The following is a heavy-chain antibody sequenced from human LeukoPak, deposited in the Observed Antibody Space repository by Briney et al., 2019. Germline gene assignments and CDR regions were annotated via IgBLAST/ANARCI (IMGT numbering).Heavy chain of an antibody. CDR2: IYSSGST. D-gene: IGHD6-19*01. J-gene: IGHJ4*01. CDR1: GGTISSYY. V-gene: IGHV4-4*07. CDR3: ARQVAVAPKPGFDF. Sequence: SETLSLTCNVSGGTISSYYWSWIRQPAGKGLEWIGRIYSSGSTNYNPSLMSRVIISVDTSKNQFSLKLSSMSAADTAVYYSARQVAVAPKPGFDFWGQGTPVTVSS.